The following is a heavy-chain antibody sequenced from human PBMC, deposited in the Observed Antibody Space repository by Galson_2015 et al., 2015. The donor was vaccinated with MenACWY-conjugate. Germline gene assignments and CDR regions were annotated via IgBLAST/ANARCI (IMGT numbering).Heavy chain of an antibody. CDR3: FVINSGIDY. Sequence: SLRLSCAASGFTFSRYAMHWVRQAPGKGLEWVAVIWYDGSKTYYADSVKGRFTISRDNSKNTAFLQMNSLRAEDTALYYCFVINSGIDYWGQGTLVTVSS. V-gene: IGHV3-33*01. CDR1: GFTFSRYA. CDR2: IWYDGSKT. J-gene: IGHJ4*02. D-gene: IGHD1-26*01.